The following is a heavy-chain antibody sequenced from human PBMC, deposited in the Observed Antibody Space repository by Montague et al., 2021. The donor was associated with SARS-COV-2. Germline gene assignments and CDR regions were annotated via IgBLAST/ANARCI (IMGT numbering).Heavy chain of an antibody. CDR3: ARHITGSGNAFDI. J-gene: IGHJ3*02. CDR1: GGSISSTSYY. Sequence: SETLSLTCTVSGGSISSTSYYGGWIRQPPGKGLEWIGSISYSGSTYYKSSLKSRVTISVDTSKNQFSLRLSSVTAADTAVYYCARHITGSGNAFDIWGQGTMVTVSS. D-gene: IGHD3-10*01. V-gene: IGHV4-39*01. CDR2: ISYSGST.